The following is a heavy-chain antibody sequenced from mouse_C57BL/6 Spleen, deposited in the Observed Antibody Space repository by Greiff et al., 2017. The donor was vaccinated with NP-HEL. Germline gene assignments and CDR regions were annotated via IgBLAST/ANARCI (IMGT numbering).Heavy chain of an antibody. CDR3: ARSLGEGDY. Sequence: VHLVESGPELVKPGASVKISCKASGYAFSSSWMNWVKQRPGKGLEWIGRIYPGDGDTNYNGKFKGKATLTADKSSSTAYMQLSSLTSEDSAVYFCARSLGEGDYWGQGTTLTVSS. V-gene: IGHV1-82*01. CDR2: IYPGDGDT. CDR1: GYAFSSSW. J-gene: IGHJ2*01.